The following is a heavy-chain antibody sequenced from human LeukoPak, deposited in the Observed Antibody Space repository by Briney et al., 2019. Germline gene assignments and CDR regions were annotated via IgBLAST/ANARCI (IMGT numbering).Heavy chain of an antibody. V-gene: IGHV3-74*01. D-gene: IGHD1-26*01. CDR2: ISNDGRST. J-gene: IGHJ4*02. Sequence: GGSLRLSCAASGFTFSGYWMHWVRQAPGKGLEWVSRISNDGRSTTYADSMKGRFTVSRDNAKNTLYLQMNSLRAEDTAVYYCAKTGAPVTDYWGQGTLVTVSS. CDR3: AKTGAPVTDY. CDR1: GFTFSGYW.